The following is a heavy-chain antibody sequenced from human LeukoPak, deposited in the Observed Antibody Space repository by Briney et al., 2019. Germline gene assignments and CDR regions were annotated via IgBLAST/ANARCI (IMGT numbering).Heavy chain of an antibody. CDR3: ASGRVLFGEFTFDY. CDR2: IIGSGGTT. V-gene: IGHV3-23*01. J-gene: IGHJ4*02. Sequence: GGSLRLSCAASGFSFGSFAMSWVRQAPGKGLEWVSGIIGSGGTTFYADSVKGRFTISRDNAKNSLYLQMNSLRAEDTAVYYCASGRVLFGEFTFDYWGQGTLVTVSS. D-gene: IGHD3-10*01. CDR1: GFSFGSFA.